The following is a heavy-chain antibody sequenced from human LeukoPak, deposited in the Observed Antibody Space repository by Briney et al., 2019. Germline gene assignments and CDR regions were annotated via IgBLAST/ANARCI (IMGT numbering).Heavy chain of an antibody. D-gene: IGHD6-13*01. Sequence: GRSLRLSCAASGFTFSSYAMHRVRQTPGKGLEWVAVISYDGSNKYYADSVKGRFTISRDNSKNTLYLQMNSLRAEDTAVYYCARDGDSSWYFIAYWGQGTLVTVSS. CDR2: ISYDGSNK. J-gene: IGHJ4*02. CDR3: ARDGDSSWYFIAY. CDR1: GFTFSSYA. V-gene: IGHV3-30-3*01.